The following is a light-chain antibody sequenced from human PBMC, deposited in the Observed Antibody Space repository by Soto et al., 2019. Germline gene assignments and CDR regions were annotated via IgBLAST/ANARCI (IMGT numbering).Light chain of an antibody. CDR1: QSVSSSY. J-gene: IGKJ2*01. Sequence: EIVLTQSPGTLSLSPGERATLSCRASQSVSSSYLAWYQQKPGQAPRLLIYGASGRATGIPDRFSGSGSGTDFTLTISRLEPDDFAVYYCQQYGSSPPYSFGQGTKLEIK. CDR3: QQYGSSPPYS. CDR2: GAS. V-gene: IGKV3-20*01.